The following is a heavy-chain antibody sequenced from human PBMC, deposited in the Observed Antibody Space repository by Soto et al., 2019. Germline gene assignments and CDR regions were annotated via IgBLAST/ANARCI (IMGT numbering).Heavy chain of an antibody. CDR2: IFPRDSDT. Sequence: GESLKISCQGSGYTFSNHWINWVRLVPGKGLEWMGIIFPRDSDTRCSPSLQGQVIISVDKSTNTAYLQWTRLTASDTAIYYCAKSIEGGPMDVWGQGTTVTVSS. J-gene: IGHJ6*02. CDR1: GYTFSNHW. CDR3: AKSIEGGPMDV. D-gene: IGHD1-26*01. V-gene: IGHV5-51*01.